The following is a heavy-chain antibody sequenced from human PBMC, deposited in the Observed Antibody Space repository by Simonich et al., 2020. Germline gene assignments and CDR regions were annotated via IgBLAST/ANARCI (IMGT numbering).Heavy chain of an antibody. Sequence: QVQLVESGGGVVQPGRSLRLSCAASGFTFSSYAMHWVRQAPGKGLEWVVSIDYDGRNKYYADSVNGRFTISRDNSKNTLYLQMNSLRAEDTAVYYCARDGERYCGGDCYSYFDYWGQGTLVTVSS. CDR2: IDYDGRNK. J-gene: IGHJ4*02. V-gene: IGHV3-30*07. CDR3: ARDGERYCGGDCYSYFDY. CDR1: GFTFSSYA. D-gene: IGHD2-21*02.